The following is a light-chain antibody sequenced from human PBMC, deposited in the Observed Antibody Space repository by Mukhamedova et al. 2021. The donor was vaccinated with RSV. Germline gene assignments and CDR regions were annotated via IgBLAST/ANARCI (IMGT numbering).Light chain of an antibody. CDR3: QQYYNINVLT. V-gene: IGKV4-1*01. Sequence: SILYTSNNLNYLAWYQQKPGQPPKLLIYWASTRESGVPDRFSGSGSGTDFTLTISSLQAEDVAVYYCQQYYNINVLTFGGGTKVE. CDR1: SILYTSNNLNY. J-gene: IGKJ4*01. CDR2: WAS.